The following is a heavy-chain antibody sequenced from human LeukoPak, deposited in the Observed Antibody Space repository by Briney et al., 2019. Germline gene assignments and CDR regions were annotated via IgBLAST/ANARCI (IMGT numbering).Heavy chain of an antibody. Sequence: ASVKVSCKASGYTFTGYYMYWVRQAPGQGLEWMGWINPNSGGTNYAQKFQGRVTMTRDTSISTAYMELSRLRSDDTAVYYCARGRVVVAATPDDYWGQGTLVTVSS. D-gene: IGHD2-15*01. J-gene: IGHJ4*02. CDR3: ARGRVVVAATPDDY. CDR1: GYTFTGYY. V-gene: IGHV1-2*02. CDR2: INPNSGGT.